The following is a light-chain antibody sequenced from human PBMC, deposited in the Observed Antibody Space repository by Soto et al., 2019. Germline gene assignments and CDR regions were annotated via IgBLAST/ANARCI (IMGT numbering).Light chain of an antibody. J-gene: IGKJ1*01. V-gene: IGKV3-20*01. CDR1: QSVSNNY. Sequence: EIVLTQSPGTLSLSPGERATLSCRASQSVSNNYLAWYQQKPGQAPRLLIYGVSGRATGTPDRFSGSGSGTDFTLTINRLEPEDFAVYYCQQYGYSSETFGPGTKVEIK. CDR2: GVS. CDR3: QQYGYSSET.